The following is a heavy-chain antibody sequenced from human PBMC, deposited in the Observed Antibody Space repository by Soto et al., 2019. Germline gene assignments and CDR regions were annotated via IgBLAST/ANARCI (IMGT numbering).Heavy chain of an antibody. Sequence: QVQLQESGPGLVTPSGTLSLTCAVSGGSISSNNWWSWVRQPPGKGLEWIGEIYHDGNTHYNPSLKSRVTISVDKSKNHFALILSSLTAADTAVYYCAKLDGGGYWGQGNLVTVSS. V-gene: IGHV4-4*02. CDR1: GGSISSNNW. CDR3: AKLDGGGY. CDR2: IYHDGNT. D-gene: IGHD1-1*01. J-gene: IGHJ4*02.